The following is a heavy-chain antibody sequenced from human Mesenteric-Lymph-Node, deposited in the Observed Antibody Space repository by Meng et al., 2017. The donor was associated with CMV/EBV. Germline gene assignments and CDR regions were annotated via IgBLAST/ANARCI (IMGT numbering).Heavy chain of an antibody. CDR2: IYPGDSDT. Sequence: GESLKISCKGSGYSFTSYWIGWVRQMPGKGLEWMGIIYPGDSDTRYSPSFQGQVTISADKSISTAYLQWSSLKASDTAMYYCARLLPGVGATHWEFRGYFDLWGRGTLVTVSS. V-gene: IGHV5-51*01. CDR3: ARLLPGVGATHWEFRGYFDL. CDR1: GYSFTSYW. D-gene: IGHD1-26*01. J-gene: IGHJ2*01.